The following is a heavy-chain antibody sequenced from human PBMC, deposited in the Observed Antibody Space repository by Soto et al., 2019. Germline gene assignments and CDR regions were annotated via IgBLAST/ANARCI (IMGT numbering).Heavy chain of an antibody. J-gene: IGHJ5*02. D-gene: IGHD2-15*01. CDR2: IYYSGST. CDR3: AREYLKRYCSGGSCYLHTSTFDP. V-gene: IGHV4-59*01. Sequence: SETLSLTCTVSGGSISSYYWGWIRQPPGKGLEWIGYIYYSGSTNYNPSLKSRVTISVDTSKNQFSLKLSSVTAADTAVYYGAREYLKRYCSGGSCYLHTSTFDPWGQGTLVTVSS. CDR1: GGSISSYY.